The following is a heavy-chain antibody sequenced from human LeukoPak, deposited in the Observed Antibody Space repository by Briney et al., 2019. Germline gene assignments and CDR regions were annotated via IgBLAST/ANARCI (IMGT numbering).Heavy chain of an antibody. V-gene: IGHV4-39*07. Sequence: SETLSLTCTVSGGSISSSSYYWGCIRQPPGKGLECIGSIYYSGSTYYNPSLKSRVTISVDTSKNQFSLKLSSVTAADTAVYYCARVSDVLRYFEGFYFDYWGQGTLVTVSS. D-gene: IGHD3-9*01. J-gene: IGHJ4*02. CDR3: ARVSDVLRYFEGFYFDY. CDR2: IYYSGST. CDR1: GGSISSSSYY.